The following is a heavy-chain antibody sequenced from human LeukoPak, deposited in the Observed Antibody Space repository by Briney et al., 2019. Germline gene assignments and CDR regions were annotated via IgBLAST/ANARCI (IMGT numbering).Heavy chain of an antibody. CDR2: IYYSGSA. CDR1: GGSISSYY. V-gene: IGHV4-59*01. J-gene: IGHJ4*02. D-gene: IGHD4-23*01. Sequence: PSETLSLTCTVSGGSISSYYWSWIRQPPGKGLEWIGYIYYSGSANYNPSLKSRVTISVDTSKNQFSLKLSSVTAADTAVYYCTCDYGGNSDYWGQGTLVTVSS. CDR3: TCDYGGNSDY.